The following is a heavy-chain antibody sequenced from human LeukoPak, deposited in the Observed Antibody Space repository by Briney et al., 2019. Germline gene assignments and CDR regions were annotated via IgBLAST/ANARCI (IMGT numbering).Heavy chain of an antibody. CDR1: GFTFSSYD. D-gene: IGHD3-10*01. Sequence: GGSLRLSCAASGFTFSSYDMHWVRQATGKGLEWVSAICTAGDTYYPGSVKGRFTTSRENAKNSLYLQMNSLSAGDTAVYYCARVHYGSGSSFDYWGQGTLVTVSS. CDR3: ARVHYGSGSSFDY. CDR2: ICTAGDT. J-gene: IGHJ4*02. V-gene: IGHV3-13*01.